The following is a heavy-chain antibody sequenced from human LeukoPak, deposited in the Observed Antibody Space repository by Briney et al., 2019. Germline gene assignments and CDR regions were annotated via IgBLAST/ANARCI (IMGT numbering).Heavy chain of an antibody. CDR1: GLTFDDYG. CDR2: INWNGSGA. CDR3: ARYLRKLYGRGGDYYFYMDV. V-gene: IGHV3-20*03. D-gene: IGHD4-17*01. J-gene: IGHJ6*03. Sequence: GGSLRLSYAASGLTFDDYGMSWVRQVPGKGLEWVSGINWNGSGAGYADSVKGRFTISRDNAKNSLYLQMNSLKAEDTALFYCARYLRKLYGRGGDYYFYMDVWGKGTTVTVSS.